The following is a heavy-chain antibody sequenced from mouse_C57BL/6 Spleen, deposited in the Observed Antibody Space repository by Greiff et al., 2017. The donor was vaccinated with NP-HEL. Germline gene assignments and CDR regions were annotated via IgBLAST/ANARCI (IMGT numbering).Heavy chain of an antibody. Sequence: QVQLQQPGTELVKPGASVKLSCKASGYTFTSYWMHWVKQRPGQGLEWIGNINPSNGGTNYNEKFKSKATLTVDKSSSTAYMQLSSLTSEDSAVYYGARWTGSSYAMDYWGQGTSVTVSS. CDR3: ARWTGSSYAMDY. J-gene: IGHJ4*01. V-gene: IGHV1-53*01. D-gene: IGHD1-1*01. CDR1: GYTFTSYW. CDR2: INPSNGGT.